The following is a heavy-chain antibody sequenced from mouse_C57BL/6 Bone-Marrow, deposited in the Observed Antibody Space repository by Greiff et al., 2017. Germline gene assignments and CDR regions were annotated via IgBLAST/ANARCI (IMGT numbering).Heavy chain of an antibody. CDR1: GYTFTDYY. Sequence: EVQLQQSGPVLVKPGASVKMSCKASGYTFTDYYMNWVKQSHGKSLEWIGVINPYNGGTSYNQKFKVKATLTVDKYSSTAYMELNSLTSEDSAVYYCARCHYYGSSFYAMDYWGQGTSVTVSS. J-gene: IGHJ4*01. V-gene: IGHV1-19*01. D-gene: IGHD1-1*01. CDR2: INPYNGGT. CDR3: ARCHYYGSSFYAMDY.